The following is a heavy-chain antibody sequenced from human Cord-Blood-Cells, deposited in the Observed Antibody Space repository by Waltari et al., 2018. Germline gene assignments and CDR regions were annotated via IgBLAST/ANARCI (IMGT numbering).Heavy chain of an antibody. J-gene: IGHJ5*02. CDR2: IIPIFGTA. CDR1: GGTFSSYA. Sequence: QVQLVQSGAEVKKPGSSVKVSCKASGGTFSSYAISWVRQAPGQGLEWMGGIIPIFGTANYAQKFQGRVTITADKSTSTAYMELSSLRSEDTAVYYCARVLHYYGSGSYYNWFDPWGQGTLVTVSS. D-gene: IGHD3-10*01. CDR3: ARVLHYYGSGSYYNWFDP. V-gene: IGHV1-69*06.